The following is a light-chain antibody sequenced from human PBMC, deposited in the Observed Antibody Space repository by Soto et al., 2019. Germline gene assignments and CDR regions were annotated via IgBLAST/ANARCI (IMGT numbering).Light chain of an antibody. Sequence: EIVLTQSPATVSLSPGEIATLSFMASQSVSSYLAWYQQKPGQAPRLLMYEASTRATGIPARFSGGGSGTDFTLTISRLEPEDFAVYYCQQYGSSPLVTFGQGTRLEIK. J-gene: IGKJ5*01. CDR3: QQYGSSPLVT. CDR1: QSVSSY. V-gene: IGKV3-20*01. CDR2: EAS.